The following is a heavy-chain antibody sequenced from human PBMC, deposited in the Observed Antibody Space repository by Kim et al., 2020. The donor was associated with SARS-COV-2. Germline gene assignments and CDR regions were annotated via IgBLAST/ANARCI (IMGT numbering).Heavy chain of an antibody. D-gene: IGHD2-15*01. CDR1: EFTFSRYS. CDR3: ARGSPFDY. V-gene: IGHV3-7*01. J-gene: IGHJ4*02. Sequence: GGSLRLSCAASEFTFSRYSMSWVRQAPGKGLEWVANIKEDGSEKYYVDSVKGRFTISRDNAKNTLYLQMNSLRAEDTAVYYCARGSPFDYWGQGTLLSVSS. CDR2: IKEDGSEK.